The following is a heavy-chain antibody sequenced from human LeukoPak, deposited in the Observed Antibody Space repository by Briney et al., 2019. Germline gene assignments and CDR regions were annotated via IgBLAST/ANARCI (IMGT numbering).Heavy chain of an antibody. V-gene: IGHV4-4*07. CDR3: ARDSRDTAMVTPLGAFDI. J-gene: IGHJ3*02. CDR1: GGSISSYY. D-gene: IGHD5-18*01. Sequence: SGTLSLTCTVSGGSISSYYWSWIRQPAGKGLEWIGRIYTSGSTNYNPSLKSRVTMSVDTSKNQFSLKLSSVTAADTAVYYCARDSRDTAMVTPLGAFDIWGQGTMVTVSS. CDR2: IYTSGST.